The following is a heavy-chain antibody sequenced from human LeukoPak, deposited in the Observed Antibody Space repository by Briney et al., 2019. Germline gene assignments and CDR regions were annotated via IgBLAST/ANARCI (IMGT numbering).Heavy chain of an antibody. V-gene: IGHV3-30*18. CDR3: AKDPCSSTSCYQGVY. CDR2: ISYDGSNK. J-gene: IGHJ4*02. D-gene: IGHD2-2*01. Sequence: PGRSLRLSCAASGFTFSSYGMHWVRQAPGKGLEWVAVISYDGSNKYYADSVKGRFTISRDNSKNTLYLQMNSLRAEDTAVYYCAKDPCSSTSCYQGVYWGQGTLVTVSS. CDR1: GFTFSSYG.